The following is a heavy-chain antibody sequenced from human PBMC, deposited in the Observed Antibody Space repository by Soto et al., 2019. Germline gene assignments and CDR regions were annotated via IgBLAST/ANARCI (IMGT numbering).Heavy chain of an antibody. CDR2: IYWDDAK. CDR3: AHKGGGDRILDY. V-gene: IGHV2-5*02. D-gene: IGHD3-16*01. CDR1: GFSLSTSGVG. J-gene: IGHJ4*02. Sequence: QITLKESGPTLVKPTQTLTLTCTFSGFSLSTSGVGVGWIRQPPGKALEWVALIYWDDAKEYSPSLKSRLTIPKDTPKNQVALTMANMDPGDTATYYWAHKGGGDRILDYWGQGTLVTVSS.